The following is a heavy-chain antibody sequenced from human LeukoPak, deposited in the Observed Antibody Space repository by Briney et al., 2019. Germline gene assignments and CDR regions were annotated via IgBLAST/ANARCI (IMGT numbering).Heavy chain of an antibody. CDR2: IYYSGST. CDR1: GGSISSYY. D-gene: IGHD3-10*01. J-gene: IGHJ2*01. Sequence: PSEPLSLTCTVSGGSISSYYWSWIRKPPGKGLEWIGYIYYSGSTNYNPSLKSRVTISVDTSKNQFSLKLSSVTAADTAVYYCATSFGPYYYGSGSFDLWGRGTLVTVSS. CDR3: ATSFGPYYYGSGSFDL. V-gene: IGHV4-59*01.